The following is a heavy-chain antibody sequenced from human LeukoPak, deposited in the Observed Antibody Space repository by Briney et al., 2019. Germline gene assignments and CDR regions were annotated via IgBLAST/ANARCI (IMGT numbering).Heavy chain of an antibody. D-gene: IGHD3-22*01. CDR1: GFTFDDYA. Sequence: AGGSLRLSCTASGFTFDDYAMHWVRLVPGKGLEWVSGISWNSGSIGYADSVKGRFIISRDNAKNSLYLQMNSLRVEDTALYYCAKPYYETNGYYFFDPWGQGTLVTVSS. CDR2: ISWNSGSI. CDR3: AKPYYETNGYYFFDP. J-gene: IGHJ5*02. V-gene: IGHV3-9*01.